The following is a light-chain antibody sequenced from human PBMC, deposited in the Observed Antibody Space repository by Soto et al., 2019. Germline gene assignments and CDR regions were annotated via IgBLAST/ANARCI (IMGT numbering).Light chain of an antibody. J-gene: IGLJ2*01. CDR3: QTGGTGIHVV. CDR2: LNSDGSH. V-gene: IGLV4-69*01. Sequence: QPVLTQSPSASASLGASVTLTCTLSSGHSSYAIAWHQQQPEKGPRYLMKLNSDGSHSKGDGIPDRFSGSSSGAERYLTISSRQSEDEADYYCQTGGTGIHVVFGGGTKLTVL. CDR1: SGHSSYA.